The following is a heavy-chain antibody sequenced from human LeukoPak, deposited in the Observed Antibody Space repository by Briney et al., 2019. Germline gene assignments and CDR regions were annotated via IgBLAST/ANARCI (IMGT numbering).Heavy chain of an antibody. J-gene: IGHJ6*03. CDR3: ASSCSSTDDYYMDV. CDR1: GGSISSSSYY. Sequence: PSETLSLTCTVSGGSISSSSYYWGWIRQPPGKGLEWIGSIYYSGSTYYNPSLKSRVTISVDTSKNQFSLKLSSVTAADTAVYYCASSCSSTDDYYMDVWGKGTTVTVSS. D-gene: IGHD2-2*01. V-gene: IGHV4-39*07. CDR2: IYYSGST.